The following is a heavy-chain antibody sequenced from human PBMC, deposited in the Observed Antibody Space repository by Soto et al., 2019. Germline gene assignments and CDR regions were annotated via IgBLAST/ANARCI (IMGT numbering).Heavy chain of an antibody. CDR1: GFTFSSYA. J-gene: IGHJ4*02. V-gene: IGHV3-23*01. CDR2: ISGSGGST. CDR3: AKDQEHQFLYTN. D-gene: IGHD3-16*01. Sequence: GGSLRLSCAASGFTFSSYAMSWVRQAPGKGLEWVSAISGSGGSTYYADSVKGRFTISRDNSKNTLYLQMNSLRAEDMAVYYCAKDQEHQFLYTNWGQGTLVTVSS.